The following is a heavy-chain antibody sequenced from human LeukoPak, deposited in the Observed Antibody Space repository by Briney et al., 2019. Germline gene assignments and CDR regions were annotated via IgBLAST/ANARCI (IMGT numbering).Heavy chain of an antibody. Sequence: PGGCLRLSCAASGFTVSSNYMSWVRQAPGKGLEWVSDIDCGGSTYYADSVKGRFTISRDNSKNPLYLQMNSLRAEDTAVYYCAGTFRAYCSGGSCGYATHYFDYWGQGTLVTVSS. CDR3: AGTFRAYCSGGSCGYATHYFDY. V-gene: IGHV3-53*01. J-gene: IGHJ4*02. CDR2: IDCGGST. CDR1: GFTVSSNY. D-gene: IGHD2-15*01.